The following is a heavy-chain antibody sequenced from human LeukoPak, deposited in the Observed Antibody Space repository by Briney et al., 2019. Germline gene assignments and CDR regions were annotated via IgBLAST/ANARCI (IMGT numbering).Heavy chain of an antibody. D-gene: IGHD3-16*01. CDR3: ARDLFPGGGEFEDAFDI. CDR2: IWYDGSNK. V-gene: IGHV3-33*01. J-gene: IGHJ3*02. Sequence: QAGGSLRLSCAASGFTFSSYGMHWVRQAPGKGLEWVAVIWYDGSNKYYADSVKGRFTISRDNSKNTLYLQMNSLRAEDTAVYYCARDLFPGGGEFEDAFDIWGQGTMVTVSS. CDR1: GFTFSSYG.